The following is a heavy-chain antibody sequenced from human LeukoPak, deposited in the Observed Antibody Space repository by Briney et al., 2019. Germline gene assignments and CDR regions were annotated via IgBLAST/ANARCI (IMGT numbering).Heavy chain of an antibody. CDR3: AREPTIFGVVTPRYYYYGMDV. J-gene: IGHJ6*02. CDR1: GGSFSGYS. Sequence: SETLSLTCAVYGGSFSGYSWSWIRQPPGKGLEWIGEINHSGSTNYDPSLKSRVTISVDTSKNQFSLKLSSVTAADTAVYYCAREPTIFGVVTPRYYYYGMDVWGQGTTVTVSS. D-gene: IGHD3-3*01. CDR2: INHSGST. V-gene: IGHV4-34*01.